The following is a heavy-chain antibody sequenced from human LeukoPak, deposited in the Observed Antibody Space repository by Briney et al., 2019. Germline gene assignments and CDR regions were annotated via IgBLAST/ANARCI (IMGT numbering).Heavy chain of an antibody. V-gene: IGHV4-4*07. CDR1: GGSISSYY. J-gene: IGHJ4*02. CDR3: ARVDLYYDSSGYYRYGVFDY. D-gene: IGHD3-22*01. Sequence: PSETLSLTCTVSGGSISSYYWSWIRQPAGKGLEWIGRIYTSGSTNYNPSLKSRVTISVDTSKNQFSLKLSSVTAADTAVYYCARVDLYYDSSGYYRYGVFDYWGQGTLVTVSS. CDR2: IYTSGST.